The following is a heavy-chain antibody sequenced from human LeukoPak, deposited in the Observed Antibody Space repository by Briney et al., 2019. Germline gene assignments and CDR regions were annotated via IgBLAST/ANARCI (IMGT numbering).Heavy chain of an antibody. V-gene: IGHV4-34*01. J-gene: IGHJ4*02. Sequence: SETLSLTCTVSGGSISSYYWSWIRQPPGKGLEWIGEINHSGSTNYNPSLKSRVTISVDTSKNQFSLKLSSVTAADTAVYYCARVSGSSGWYGLDFWGQGTLVTASS. CDR3: ARVSGSSGWYGLDF. D-gene: IGHD6-19*01. CDR2: INHSGST. CDR1: GGSISSYY.